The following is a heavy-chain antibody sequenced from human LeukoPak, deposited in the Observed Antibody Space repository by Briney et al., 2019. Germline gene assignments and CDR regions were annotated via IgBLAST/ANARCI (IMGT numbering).Heavy chain of an antibody. Sequence: GGSQRLSCAASGFTFSSYAMSWVRQAPGKGLEWVSSISGSDGTTYYADSVKGRFTISRDNSKNTVYLQMNSLRAEDTAVYFCAKEALPGIAVAGRVYWGQGTLVTVSS. CDR3: AKEALPGIAVAGRVY. J-gene: IGHJ4*02. V-gene: IGHV3-23*01. CDR1: GFTFSSYA. CDR2: ISGSDGTT. D-gene: IGHD6-19*01.